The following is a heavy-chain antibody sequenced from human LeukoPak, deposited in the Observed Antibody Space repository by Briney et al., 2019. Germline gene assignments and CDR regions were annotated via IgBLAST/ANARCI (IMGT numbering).Heavy chain of an antibody. CDR3: AKDTFHSGWYIDY. D-gene: IGHD6-19*01. V-gene: IGHV3-9*01. J-gene: IGHJ4*02. CDR1: GFTFDDYA. Sequence: GGSLRLSCAVSGFTFDDYAMHWVRQAPGKGLEWVSGISWNSGSIGYADSVRGRFTISRDNAKNSLYLQMNSLRAEDTALYYCAKDTFHSGWYIDYWGQGTLVTVSS. CDR2: ISWNSGSI.